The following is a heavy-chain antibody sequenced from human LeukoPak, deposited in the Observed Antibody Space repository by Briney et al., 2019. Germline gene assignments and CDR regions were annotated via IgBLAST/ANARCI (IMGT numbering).Heavy chain of an antibody. Sequence: GGSLRPSCAAPGFTFSSYSMNWVRQAPGKGLEWVSSISSSTSYIYYADSVNGRFTISRDNAKSSLYLQMNSLRAEDTAVYYCARAEGDYLNYYGMDVWGQGTTVTVSS. V-gene: IGHV3-21*01. J-gene: IGHJ6*02. D-gene: IGHD4-17*01. CDR2: ISSSTSYI. CDR1: GFTFSSYS. CDR3: ARAEGDYLNYYGMDV.